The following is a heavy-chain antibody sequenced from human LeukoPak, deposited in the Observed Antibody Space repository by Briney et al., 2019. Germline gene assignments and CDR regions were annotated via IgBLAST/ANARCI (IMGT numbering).Heavy chain of an antibody. CDR2: INHSGST. Sequence: PSETLSLTCAVYGGSFSGYYWSWIRQPPGKGLEWIGEINHSGSTNYNPSLQSRVTISVDTSKNQFSLKLSSVTAADTAVYYCARGEISVGGVDYWGQGTLVTVSS. CDR1: GGSFSGYY. D-gene: IGHD3-16*01. V-gene: IGHV4-34*01. CDR3: ARGEISVGGVDY. J-gene: IGHJ4*02.